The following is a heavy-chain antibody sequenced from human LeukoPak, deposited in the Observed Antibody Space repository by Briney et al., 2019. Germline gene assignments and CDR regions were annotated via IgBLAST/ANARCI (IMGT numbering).Heavy chain of an antibody. D-gene: IGHD3-22*01. V-gene: IGHV4-34*01. CDR2: INHSGST. CDR1: GXSFSGYY. J-gene: IGHJ4*02. CDR3: ARVPLYYDSSALDY. Sequence: SETLSLTCAVYGXSFSGYYWSWIRQPPGKGLEWIGEINHSGSTNYNPSLKSRVTISVDTSRNQFSLKLSSVTAADTAVYYCARVPLYYDSSALDYWGQGTLVTVSS.